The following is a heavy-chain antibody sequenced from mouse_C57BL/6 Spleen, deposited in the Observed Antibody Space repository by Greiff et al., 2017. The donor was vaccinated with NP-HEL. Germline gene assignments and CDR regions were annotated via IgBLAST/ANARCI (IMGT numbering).Heavy chain of an antibody. J-gene: IGHJ1*03. CDR3: ARPDGNYWYFDV. Sequence: EVKLVESGGGLVQPGGSLKLSCAASGFTFSDYYMYWVRQTPEKRLEWVAYISNGGGSTYYPDTVKGRFTISRDNAKNTLYLQMSRLKSEDTAMYYCARPDGNYWYFDVWGTGTTVTVSS. V-gene: IGHV5-12*01. D-gene: IGHD2-1*01. CDR2: ISNGGGST. CDR1: GFTFSDYY.